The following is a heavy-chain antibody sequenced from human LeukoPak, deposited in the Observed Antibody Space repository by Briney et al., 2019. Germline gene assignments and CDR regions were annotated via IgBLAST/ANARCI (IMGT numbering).Heavy chain of an antibody. V-gene: IGHV3-74*01. CDR3: ERALRLGMDV. D-gene: IGHD5/OR15-5a*01. CDR2: INSDGSST. CDR1: GFTFSSYW. Sequence: GGSLRLSCAASGFTFSSYWMHWVREVPGKGLVWVSRINSDGSSTSYADSVKGRFTISRDNAKNTLYLQMNSLRVEDTAVYYCERALRLGMDVWGKGTTVTVSS. J-gene: IGHJ6*04.